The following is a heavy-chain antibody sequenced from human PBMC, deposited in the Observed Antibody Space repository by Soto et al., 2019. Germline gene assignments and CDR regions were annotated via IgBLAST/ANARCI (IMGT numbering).Heavy chain of an antibody. J-gene: IGHJ4*02. Sequence: QVRLVQSGAEVKKPGSSVKVSCKASGGTFSNHAINWVRQAPGHGPEWMGGIILPFGTANYAQNFQGRVTITADESMTTAYLELNGLRSEDTAVYYCSRGPDYAGYIDDWGQGSLVTVSS. CDR2: IILPFGTA. CDR3: SRGPDYAGYIDD. D-gene: IGHD4-17*01. V-gene: IGHV1-69*13. CDR1: GGTFSNHA.